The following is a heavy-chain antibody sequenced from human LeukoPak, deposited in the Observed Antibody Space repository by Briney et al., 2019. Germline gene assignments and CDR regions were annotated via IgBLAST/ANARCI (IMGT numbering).Heavy chain of an antibody. CDR3: ASTFKDTARPTSRRFDPGNDY. D-gene: IGHD5-18*01. J-gene: IGHJ4*02. Sequence: ASVKVSCKASGGTFSSYAISWVRQAPGQGLEWMGRIIPILGIANYAQKFQGRVTITADKSTSTAYMELSSLRSEDTAVYYCASTFKDTARPTSRRFDPGNDYWGQGTLVTVSS. V-gene: IGHV1-69*04. CDR1: GGTFSSYA. CDR2: IIPILGIA.